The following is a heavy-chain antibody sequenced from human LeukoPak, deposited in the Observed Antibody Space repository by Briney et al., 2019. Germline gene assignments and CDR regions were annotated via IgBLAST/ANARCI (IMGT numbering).Heavy chain of an antibody. V-gene: IGHV4-61*09. Sequence: PSETLSLTCTVSGGSVTSGSHCWSWIRQAAGKGLEWIGHVFTSGSTTYNPSLEGRVTISVDPSGEQFSLRLTSVTAADTAVYYCTRGPDLWSGYNYWGQGTLVTVSS. CDR2: VFTSGST. CDR3: TRGPDLWSGYNY. D-gene: IGHD3-3*01. CDR1: GGSVTSGSHC. J-gene: IGHJ4*02.